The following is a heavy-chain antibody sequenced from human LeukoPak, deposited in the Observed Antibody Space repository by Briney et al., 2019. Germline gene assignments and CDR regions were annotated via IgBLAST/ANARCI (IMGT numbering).Heavy chain of an antibody. Sequence: ASVKVSCKASGYTFTSYGISWVRQAPGQGLEWMGWISAYNGNTNYAQKLQGRVTVTTDTSTSTAYMELRSLRSDDTAVYYCGRAPAEWFGELEHVVDNWFDPWGQGTLVTVSS. V-gene: IGHV1-18*04. CDR2: ISAYNGNT. D-gene: IGHD3-10*01. J-gene: IGHJ5*02. CDR1: GYTFTSYG. CDR3: GRAPAEWFGELEHVVDNWFDP.